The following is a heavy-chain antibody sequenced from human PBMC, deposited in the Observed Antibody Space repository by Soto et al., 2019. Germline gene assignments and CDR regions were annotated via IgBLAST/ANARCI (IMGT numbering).Heavy chain of an antibody. Sequence: GASVKVSCKASGYTFRSYGISWVRQAPGQGLEWVGWISAYNGDTHYAPKFQDRITLTTETSTDTAYMELRSLRLGDTAVYYCARDWSRYYDNSGLIWFYWGQGSLVTVSS. CDR3: ARDWSRYYDNSGLIWFY. D-gene: IGHD3-22*01. CDR1: GYTFRSYG. CDR2: ISAYNGDT. V-gene: IGHV1-18*04. J-gene: IGHJ4*02.